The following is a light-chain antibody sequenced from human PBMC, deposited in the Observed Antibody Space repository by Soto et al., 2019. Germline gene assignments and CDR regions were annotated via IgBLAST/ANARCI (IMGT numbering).Light chain of an antibody. CDR3: QQYNNWPLT. CDR2: GAS. Sequence: EIVMTQSPATLSVSPWERATLSCRASQSVSGNLAWYQQKPGQAPRLLIYGASTRATGIPARFSGSGSASGAEFTVTISSLQSEDSAVYYCQQYNNWPLTFGGGTKVDIK. J-gene: IGKJ4*01. V-gene: IGKV3-15*01. CDR1: QSVSGN.